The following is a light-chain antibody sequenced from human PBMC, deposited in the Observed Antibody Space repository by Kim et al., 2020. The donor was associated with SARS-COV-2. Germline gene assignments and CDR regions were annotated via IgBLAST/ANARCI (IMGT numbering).Light chain of an antibody. CDR1: TGAVTSGYY. V-gene: IGLV7-43*01. CDR2: TAS. CDR3: LLYYGGVWV. J-gene: IGLJ3*02. Sequence: PGGTVTLTCASNTGAVTSGYYPNWFQLKPGQAPRSMIHTASGRHSWTPARFSGALLGGKAALTLSGVQPEDEAEYYCLLYYGGVWVFGGGTQLTVL.